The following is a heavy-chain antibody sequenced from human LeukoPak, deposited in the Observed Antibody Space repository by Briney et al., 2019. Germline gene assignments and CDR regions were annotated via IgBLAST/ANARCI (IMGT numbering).Heavy chain of an antibody. CDR1: GFTFDDYA. Sequence: GGSLRLSCAASGFTFDDYAMHWVRQAPGKGLEWVSGISWNSGSIGYADSVKGRFTISRDNAKNSLYLQMNSLRAEDTALYYCAKPLPVSVGAFAYWGKGTRVTVSS. D-gene: IGHD1-26*01. V-gene: IGHV3-9*01. CDR3: AKPLPVSVGAFAY. CDR2: ISWNSGSI. J-gene: IGHJ4*02.